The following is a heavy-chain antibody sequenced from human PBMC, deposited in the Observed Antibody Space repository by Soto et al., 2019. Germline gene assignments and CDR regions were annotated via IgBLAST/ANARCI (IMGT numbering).Heavy chain of an antibody. Sequence: ASETLSLTCTVSGGSISSYYWSWIRQPAGKGLEWIGRIYTSGTTYYSPSLKSRVTISVDTSKNQFSLKLSSVTAADTAVYYCARHLDSGTYLLDYWGQGTLVTVSS. CDR3: ARHLDSGTYLLDY. V-gene: IGHV4-4*07. J-gene: IGHJ4*02. CDR1: GGSISSYY. D-gene: IGHD1-26*01. CDR2: IYTSGTT.